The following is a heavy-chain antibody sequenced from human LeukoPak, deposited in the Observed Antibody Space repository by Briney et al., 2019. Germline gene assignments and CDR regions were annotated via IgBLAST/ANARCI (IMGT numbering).Heavy chain of an antibody. CDR1: GFTVSSNY. CDR3: ARGSSSWGTFFFDY. J-gene: IGHJ4*02. Sequence: GGSLRLSCAASGFTVSSNYMSWVRQAPGKGLEWVSVIYSGGSTYYADSVKGRFTISRDDSKNTLYLQMNSLRAEDTAVYYCARGSSSWGTFFFDYWGQGTLVTVSS. CDR2: IYSGGST. D-gene: IGHD6-13*01. V-gene: IGHV3-53*01.